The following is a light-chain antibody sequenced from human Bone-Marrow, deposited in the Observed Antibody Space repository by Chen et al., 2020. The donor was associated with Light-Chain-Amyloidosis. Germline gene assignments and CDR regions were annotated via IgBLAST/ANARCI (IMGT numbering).Light chain of an antibody. CDR1: SSDVGGDNH. CDR2: EVT. V-gene: IGLV2-14*01. J-gene: IGLJ1*01. CDR3: SSYTITNTLV. Sequence: QSALTQPASVSGSPGQSITISCTGTSSDVGGDNHVSWYQQHPDKAPKLMIYEVTNRPSWVPDRFSGSTSDNTASLTISGRQTEDEADYFCSSYTITNTLVFGSGTRVTVL.